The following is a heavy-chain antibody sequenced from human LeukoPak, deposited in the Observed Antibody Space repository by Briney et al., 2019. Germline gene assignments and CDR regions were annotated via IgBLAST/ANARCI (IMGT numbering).Heavy chain of an antibody. J-gene: IGHJ4*02. CDR2: IYYSGNT. V-gene: IGHV4-59*01. CDR1: GGSISSYY. CDR3: ARGGRYSYGYFDY. D-gene: IGHD5-18*01. Sequence: PSETLSLTCTVSGGSISSYYWSWIRQPPGKGLEWIGYIYYSGNTNYNPSLKSRVTISVDTSKNQFSLNLSSVTAADTAVYYCARGGRYSYGYFDYWGQGTLVTVST.